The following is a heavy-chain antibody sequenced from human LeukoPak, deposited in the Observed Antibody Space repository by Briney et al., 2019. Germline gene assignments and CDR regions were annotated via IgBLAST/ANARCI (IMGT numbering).Heavy chain of an antibody. D-gene: IGHD3-3*01. CDR3: ARVTYYDFSIDY. Sequence: PGGSLRLSCAASGFTFSSYSMNWVRQAPGKGLEWVSYISSSSTIYYADSVKGRFTISRDNAKNSLHLQMNSLRAEDTAVYYCARVTYYDFSIDYWGQGTLVTVSS. V-gene: IGHV3-48*01. CDR1: GFTFSSYS. J-gene: IGHJ4*02. CDR2: ISSSSTI.